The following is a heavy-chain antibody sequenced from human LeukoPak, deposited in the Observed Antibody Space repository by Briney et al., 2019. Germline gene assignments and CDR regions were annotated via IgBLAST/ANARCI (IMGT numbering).Heavy chain of an antibody. Sequence: KPSETLSLTCTVSAYSISSGYYWGWIRQPPGKGLEWIGSLSHSGSTFYNPSLKSRVTISVDTSKNQFSLRLRSVTAADTAVYYCARRNPWSDSSGYSYFDYWGQGTLVTVSS. D-gene: IGHD3-22*01. CDR1: AYSISSGYY. V-gene: IGHV4-38-2*02. J-gene: IGHJ4*02. CDR3: ARRNPWSDSSGYSYFDY. CDR2: LSHSGST.